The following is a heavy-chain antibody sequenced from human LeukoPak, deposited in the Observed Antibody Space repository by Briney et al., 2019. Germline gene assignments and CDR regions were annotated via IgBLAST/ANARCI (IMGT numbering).Heavy chain of an antibody. CDR3: ARSLFYTNPFDY. D-gene: IGHD1-14*01. J-gene: IGHJ4*02. CDR2: IYYSGAT. Sequence: PSETLSLTCTVSGGSISSYYWSWIRQPPGKGLEWIGFIYYSGATNYNPSLKSRVTISVDTSKNQFSLKPSSVTAADTAVYYCARSLFYTNPFDYWGQGTLVTVSS. V-gene: IGHV4-59*01. CDR1: GGSISSYY.